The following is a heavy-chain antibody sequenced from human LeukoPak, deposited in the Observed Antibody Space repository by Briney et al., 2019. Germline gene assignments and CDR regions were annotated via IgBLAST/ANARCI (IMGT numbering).Heavy chain of an antibody. CDR3: ARDGRQDTAMLY. D-gene: IGHD5-18*01. J-gene: IGHJ4*02. CDR2: IYHSGST. Sequence: SETLSLTCAVSGGSISSSNWWSWVRQPPGKGLEWIGEIYHSGSTNYNPSLKSRVTISVDTSKNQFSLKLSSVTAADTAVYYCARDGRQDTAMLYWGQGTLVTVSS. V-gene: IGHV4-4*02. CDR1: GGSISSSNW.